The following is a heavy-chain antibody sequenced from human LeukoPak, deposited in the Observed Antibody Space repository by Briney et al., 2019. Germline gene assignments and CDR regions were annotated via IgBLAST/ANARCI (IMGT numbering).Heavy chain of an antibody. CDR2: IRSKAYGGTT. CDR3: TSLWYCSSTSCSGFDY. Sequence: PGGSLRLSCTASGFTFGDYAMSWVRQAPGKGLEWVGFIRSKAYGGTTEYAASVKGRFTISRDDTKSIAYLQMNSLKTEDTAVYYCTSLWYCSSTSCSGFDYWGQGTLVTVSS. D-gene: IGHD2-2*01. CDR1: GFTFGDYA. V-gene: IGHV3-49*04. J-gene: IGHJ4*02.